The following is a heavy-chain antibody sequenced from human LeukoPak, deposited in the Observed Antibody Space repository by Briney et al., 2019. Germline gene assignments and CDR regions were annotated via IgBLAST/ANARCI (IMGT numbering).Heavy chain of an antibody. D-gene: IGHD3-9*01. Sequence: PETLSLTCAVSGGSFSNYYWSWIRQPPGKGLEWIGEIHPYGFTNFNPSLKSRLSISVDTSKNQFSLKLTSVPAADTAVYYCSRGSDESKTGDSWGQGSLVTVSS. CDR1: GGSFSNYY. CDR3: SRGSDESKTGDS. CDR2: IHPYGFT. V-gene: IGHV4-34*01. J-gene: IGHJ4*02.